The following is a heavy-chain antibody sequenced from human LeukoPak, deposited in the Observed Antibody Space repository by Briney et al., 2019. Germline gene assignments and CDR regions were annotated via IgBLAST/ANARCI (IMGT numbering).Heavy chain of an antibody. V-gene: IGHV1-8*03. D-gene: IGHD4-17*01. CDR2: MNPNSGNT. J-gene: IGHJ6*03. Sequence: ASVKVSCKASGYTFTSYDINWVRQATGQGLEWMGWMNPNSGNTGYAQKFQGRVTITRNTPISTAYMELSSLRSEDTAVYYCARAPVTTGPYYYYMDVWGKGTTVTVSS. CDR3: ARAPVTTGPYYYYMDV. CDR1: GYTFTSYD.